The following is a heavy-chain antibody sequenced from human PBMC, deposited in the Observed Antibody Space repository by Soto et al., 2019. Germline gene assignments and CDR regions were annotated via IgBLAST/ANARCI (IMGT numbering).Heavy chain of an antibody. J-gene: IGHJ6*02. CDR1: VGTFSSYA. CDR3: ARVALASPHYGMDV. Sequence: QVQLVQSGAEVKKPGSSVKVSCKASVGTFSSYAISWVRQAPGQVLEWMGGIIPIFGTANYAQKFQGRVTITADESTSTADMELSSLRSEDTAVYYCARVALASPHYGMDVWGQGTTVTVSS. CDR2: IIPIFGTA. V-gene: IGHV1-69*01.